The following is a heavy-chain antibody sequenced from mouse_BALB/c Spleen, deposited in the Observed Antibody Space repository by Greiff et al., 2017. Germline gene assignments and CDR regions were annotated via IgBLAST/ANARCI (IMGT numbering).Heavy chain of an antibody. V-gene: IGHV1-9*01. CDR3: AREGGPNPFAY. CDR2: ILPGSGST. J-gene: IGHJ3*01. D-gene: IGHD4-1*01. CDR1: GYTFSSYW. Sequence: QVQLQQSGAELMKPGASVKISCKATGYTFSSYWIEWVKQRPGHGLEWIGEILPGSGSTNYNEKFKGKATFTADTSSNTAYMQLSSLTSEDSAVYYCAREGGPNPFAYWGQGTLVTVSA.